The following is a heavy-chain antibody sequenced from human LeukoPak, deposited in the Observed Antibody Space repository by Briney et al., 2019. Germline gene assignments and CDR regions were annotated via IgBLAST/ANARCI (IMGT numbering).Heavy chain of an antibody. D-gene: IGHD3-10*01. J-gene: IGHJ6*03. CDR2: IKNAGSDT. CDR1: GFIFSNYY. V-gene: IGHV3-74*01. Sequence: GGPLRLSCVGSGFIFSNYYMYWVRQAPGKGLVWVSRIKNAGSDTIYADSVKGRFTISRDNAKNTVYLQMNSLRAEDTAVYYCARGGYGHNMDVWGEGTTVTVSS. CDR3: ARGGYGHNMDV.